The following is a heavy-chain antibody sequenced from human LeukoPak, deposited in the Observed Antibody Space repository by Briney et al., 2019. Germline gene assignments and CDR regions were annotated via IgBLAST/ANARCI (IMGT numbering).Heavy chain of an antibody. CDR1: GFILNDYG. CDR3: ARGAGYNYPYYFDY. V-gene: IGHV3-33*01. CDR2: IWFDKNQ. J-gene: IGHJ4*02. D-gene: IGHD5-24*01. Sequence: GGSLRLSCAASGFILNDYGMHWVRQAPGKGLEWVADIWFDKNQHFADSVKGRFAISRDNSKNTVYLQINSLRAEDTAVYYCARGAGYNYPYYFDYWGQGTLVTVSS.